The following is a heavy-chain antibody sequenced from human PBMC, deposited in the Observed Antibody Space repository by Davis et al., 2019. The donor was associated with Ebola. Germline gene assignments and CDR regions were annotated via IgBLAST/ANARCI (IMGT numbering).Heavy chain of an antibody. CDR1: GYTFTGYD. CDR3: ARVVGVLTSYPFDY. Sequence: AASVKVSCKASGYTFTGYDINWVRQATGQGLEWMGRINSRTGDTKYAQMFQGRVTMTRDTSISTVYMDLTRLRSDDTAVYYCARVVGVLTSYPFDYWGQGTLVTVSS. CDR2: INSRTGDT. D-gene: IGHD3-9*01. J-gene: IGHJ4*02. V-gene: IGHV1-2*06.